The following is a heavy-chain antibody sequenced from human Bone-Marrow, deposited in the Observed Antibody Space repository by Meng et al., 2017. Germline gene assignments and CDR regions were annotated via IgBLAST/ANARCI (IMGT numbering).Heavy chain of an antibody. D-gene: IGHD6-19*01. V-gene: IGHV3-48*03. J-gene: IGHJ4*02. CDR2: ISANGDTI. CDR1: GFIFSRYE. CDR3: TSSAWYKFDY. Sequence: LKISCAASGFIFSRYEMNWVRQAPGKGLEWLSHISANGDTIYYADSVKGRFTISRDNGKNSLYLQMNSLRAEDTATYYCTSSAWYKFDYWGQGTLVTVSS.